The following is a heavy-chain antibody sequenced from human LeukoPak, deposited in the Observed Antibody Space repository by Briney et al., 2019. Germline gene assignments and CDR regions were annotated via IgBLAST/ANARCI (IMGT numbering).Heavy chain of an antibody. CDR3: AKTRPLDSSSWSHGDY. V-gene: IGHV3-23*01. D-gene: IGHD6-13*01. CDR2: ISGSGDST. CDR1: GFTFSSSA. J-gene: IGHJ4*02. Sequence: GGSLRLSCAASGFTFSSSAMSWVRQAPGKGLEWVSAISGSGDSTYYGDSVKGRFTISRDNSKNTLYLQMNSLRAEDTAVYYCAKTRPLDSSSWSHGDYWGQGTLVTVSS.